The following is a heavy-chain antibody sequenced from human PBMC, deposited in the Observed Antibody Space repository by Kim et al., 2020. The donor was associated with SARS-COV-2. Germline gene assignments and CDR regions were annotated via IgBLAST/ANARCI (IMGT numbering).Heavy chain of an antibody. CDR3: ARSFKGLPDY. CDR2: NT. V-gene: IGHV1-18*01. J-gene: IGHJ4*02. Sequence: NTNYAQKLQGRVTMTTDTSTSTAYMELRSLRSDDTAVYYCARSFKGLPDYWGQGTLVTVSS.